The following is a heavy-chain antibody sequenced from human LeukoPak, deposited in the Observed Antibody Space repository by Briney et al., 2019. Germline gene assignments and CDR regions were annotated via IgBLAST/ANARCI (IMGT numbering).Heavy chain of an antibody. D-gene: IGHD3-16*02. J-gene: IGHJ4*02. V-gene: IGHV3-30*18. Sequence: GSLRLSCAASGFTFRSYSMNWVRQAPGKGLEWVAVISYDGSNKYYADSVKGRFTISRDNSKNTLYLQMNSLRAEDTAVYYCAKDDIAVSYSFDYWGQGTLVTVSS. CDR3: AKDDIAVSYSFDY. CDR1: GFTFRSYS. CDR2: ISYDGSNK.